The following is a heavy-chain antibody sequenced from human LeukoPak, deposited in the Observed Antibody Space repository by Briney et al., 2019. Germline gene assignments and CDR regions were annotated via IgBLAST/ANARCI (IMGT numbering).Heavy chain of an antibody. CDR2: IYHSGST. D-gene: IGHD3-10*01. Sequence: PSETLTLTCAVSGGSISSSKWWSWVRQPPGKGLEWIGEIYHSGSTNYNPSLKSRVTISVDKSKNQFSLKLSSVTAADTAVYYCATVSAFFYDSGSYYTFDYWGQGTLVIVTS. CDR3: ATVSAFFYDSGSYYTFDY. V-gene: IGHV4-4*02. CDR1: GGSISSSKW. J-gene: IGHJ4*02.